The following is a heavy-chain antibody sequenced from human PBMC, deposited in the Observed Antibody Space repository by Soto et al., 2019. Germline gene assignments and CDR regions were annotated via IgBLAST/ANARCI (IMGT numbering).Heavy chain of an antibody. CDR3: ARDSTWIQLWLSWFDP. CDR2: INPNSGGT. CDR1: GYTFTGYY. J-gene: IGHJ5*02. Sequence: ASVKVSCKASGYTFTGYYMHWVRQAPGQGLEWMGWINPNSGGTNYAQKFQGGVTMTRDTSISTAYMELSRLRSDDTAVYYCARDSTWIQLWLSWFDPWGQGTLVTVSS. D-gene: IGHD5-18*01. V-gene: IGHV1-2*02.